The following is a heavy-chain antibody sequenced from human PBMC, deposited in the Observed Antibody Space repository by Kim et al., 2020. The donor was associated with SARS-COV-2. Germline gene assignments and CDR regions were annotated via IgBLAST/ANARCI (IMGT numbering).Heavy chain of an antibody. V-gene: IGHV4-59*11. CDR2: GYYSGST. CDR1: GGSISSRY. J-gene: IGHJ6*02. D-gene: IGHD2-15*01. CDR3: SRDPKYSMGG. Sequence: SETLSLTCSVAGGSISSRYWCWSRQRPRKGLEWIGYGYYSGSTNYNPSLKRQGSVSVDTARKQFSLKLSSVTAADTAVYDCSRDPKYSMGGWGQGTTGTV.